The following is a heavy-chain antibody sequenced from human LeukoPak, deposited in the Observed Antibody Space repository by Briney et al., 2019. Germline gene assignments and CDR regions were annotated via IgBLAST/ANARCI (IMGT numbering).Heavy chain of an antibody. V-gene: IGHV1-18*01. D-gene: IGHD6-13*01. CDR1: GYTFTSYG. CDR2: ISAYNGNT. J-gene: IGHJ1*01. CDR3: ARPMARIAAAGTQRGYFQH. Sequence: ASVKVSCKASGYTFTSYGISWVRQAPGQGLEWMGWISAYNGNTNYAQKLQGRVTMTTDTSTSTAYMELRSLRSDDTAVYYCARPMARIAAAGTQRGYFQHWGQGTLVTVSS.